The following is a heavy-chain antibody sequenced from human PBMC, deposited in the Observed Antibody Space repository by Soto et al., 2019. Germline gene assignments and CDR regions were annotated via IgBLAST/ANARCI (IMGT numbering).Heavy chain of an antibody. Sequence: SVKVSCKASGGTFSSYAISWVRQAPGQGLEWMGGIIPIFGTANYAQKFQGRVTITADESTSTAYMELSSLRSEDTAVYYCARDKSGVRYSSSWLLNWFDPWGQGTLVTVSS. V-gene: IGHV1-69*13. CDR2: IIPIFGTA. J-gene: IGHJ5*02. CDR3: ARDKSGVRYSSSWLLNWFDP. CDR1: GGTFSSYA. D-gene: IGHD6-13*01.